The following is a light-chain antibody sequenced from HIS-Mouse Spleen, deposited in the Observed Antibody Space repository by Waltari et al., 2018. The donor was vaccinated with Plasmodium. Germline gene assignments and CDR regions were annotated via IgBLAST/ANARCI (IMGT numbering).Light chain of an antibody. J-gene: IGLJ3*02. CDR2: EDS. V-gene: IGLV3-10*01. CDR3: YSTDSSGNHRV. Sequence: SYELTQPPSVSVSPGQTARITCSGDALPKKYAYWYQQKSGQAPVLVIYEDSKRPSGIPCGFSGASSGTMATLTIRGAQVEDEADYYCYSTDSSGNHRVFGGGTKLTVL. CDR1: ALPKKY.